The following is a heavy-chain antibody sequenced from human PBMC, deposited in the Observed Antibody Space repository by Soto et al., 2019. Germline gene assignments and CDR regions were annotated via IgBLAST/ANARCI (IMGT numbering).Heavy chain of an antibody. CDR1: GGSISSRDYF. J-gene: IGHJ5*02. CDR3: ASVNSDSVDWFDP. Sequence: QVQLQESGPGLVKPSQTLSLTCTISGGSISSRDYFWSWIRQPPGKGLEWIGYIYYSGSSYYSPSLKSRVTMSVDTSKNPFSLMISSMTSADTAVYYCASVNSDSVDWFDPWGQGTLVTVSS. V-gene: IGHV4-30-4*01. D-gene: IGHD1-26*01. CDR2: IYYSGSS.